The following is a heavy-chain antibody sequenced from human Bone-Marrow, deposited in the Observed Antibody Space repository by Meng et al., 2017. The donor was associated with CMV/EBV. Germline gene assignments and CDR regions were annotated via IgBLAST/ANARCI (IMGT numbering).Heavy chain of an antibody. D-gene: IGHD2-15*01. V-gene: IGHV1-8*02. CDR2: INPNSGNT. Sequence: ASVKVSCKASGYTFTGYYMHWVRQAPGQGLEWMGWINPNSGNTGYAQKFQGRVTMTRNTSISTAYMELSSLRSEDTAVYYCASAYSRGAYYYGMDVWGQGTTVTVSS. J-gene: IGHJ6*02. CDR1: GYTFTGYY. CDR3: ASAYSRGAYYYGMDV.